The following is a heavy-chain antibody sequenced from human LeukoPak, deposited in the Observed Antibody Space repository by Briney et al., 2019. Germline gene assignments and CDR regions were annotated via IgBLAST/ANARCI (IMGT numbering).Heavy chain of an antibody. Sequence: SETLSLTCTVSGGSISNYDWSRIRQPAGKGLEWIGRIYTSGSTNYNPSLKSRVTMSEDTSKKQFSLKLSSVTAADTAVYYCARLSSSWYQDWYFDLWGRGTLVTVSS. V-gene: IGHV4-4*07. CDR2: IYTSGST. D-gene: IGHD6-13*01. CDR3: ARLSSSWYQDWYFDL. J-gene: IGHJ2*01. CDR1: GGSISNYD.